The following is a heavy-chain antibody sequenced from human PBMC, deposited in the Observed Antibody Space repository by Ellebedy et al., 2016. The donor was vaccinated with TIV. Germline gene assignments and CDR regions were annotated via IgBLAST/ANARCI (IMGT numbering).Heavy chain of an antibody. J-gene: IGHJ5*02. CDR1: GYTFTSYG. Sequence: AASVKVSCKTSGYTFTSYGVSWVRQAPGQGLEWMGWISGLNGKTKYARTVQDRVTLTTDTAARTVYMELTSLRSDDTAVYYCARDNTVGGTNWFDPWGQGTLVIVSS. D-gene: IGHD6-19*01. V-gene: IGHV1-18*01. CDR2: ISGLNGKT. CDR3: ARDNTVGGTNWFDP.